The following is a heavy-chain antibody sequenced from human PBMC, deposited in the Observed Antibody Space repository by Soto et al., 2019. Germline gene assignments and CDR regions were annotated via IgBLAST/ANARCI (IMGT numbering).Heavy chain of an antibody. D-gene: IGHD6-13*01. CDR1: GYTLTSYD. Sequence: ASVKVSCKASGYTLTSYDINWVRQATGQGLEWMGWMNPNSGNTGYAQKFQGRVTMTRNTSISAAYMELSSLRSEDTAVYYCARVVGEGSSSWYFYYGMDVWGQGTTVTVSS. CDR2: MNPNSGNT. J-gene: IGHJ6*02. CDR3: ARVVGEGSSSWYFYYGMDV. V-gene: IGHV1-8*01.